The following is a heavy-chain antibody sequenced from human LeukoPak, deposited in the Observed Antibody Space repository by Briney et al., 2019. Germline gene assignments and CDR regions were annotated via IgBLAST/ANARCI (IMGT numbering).Heavy chain of an antibody. D-gene: IGHD4-17*01. J-gene: IGHJ6*02. CDR2: IYFSGTT. CDR1: GGSISNYY. CDR3: ARGDPQTTVPEGMDV. V-gene: IGHV4-59*01. Sequence: SETLSLTCTVSGGSISNYYWSWIRQSPGKGLEWIGYIYFSGTTNSNPSLKSRVTISVDTSKNQFSLQLRSVTAADTAVYYCARGDPQTTVPEGMDVWGQGTTVIVSS.